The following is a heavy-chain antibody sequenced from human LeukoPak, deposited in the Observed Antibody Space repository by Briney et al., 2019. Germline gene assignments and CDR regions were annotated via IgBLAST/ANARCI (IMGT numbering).Heavy chain of an antibody. V-gene: IGHV4-30-4*01. CDR2: IYDSGST. Sequence: SQTLSLTCTVSGASIRSGDYYWSWIRQPPGKGLEWIGYIYDSGSTYYNPSLKSRITISVDTSENRFSLKLSSVTATDTAVYYCARDCSGGSCYGAFDIWGQGTMVAVSS. D-gene: IGHD2-15*01. CDR3: ARDCSGGSCYGAFDI. J-gene: IGHJ3*02. CDR1: GASIRSGDYY.